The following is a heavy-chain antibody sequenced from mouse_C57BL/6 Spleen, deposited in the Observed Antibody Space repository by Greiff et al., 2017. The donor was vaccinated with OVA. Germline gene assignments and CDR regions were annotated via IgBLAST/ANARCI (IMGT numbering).Heavy chain of an antibody. J-gene: IGHJ4*01. CDR3: ARSYSNYAMDY. CDR2: IWSGGST. Sequence: QVQLKESGPGLVQPSQSLSITCTVSGFSLTSYGVHWVRQSPGKGLEWLGVIWSGGSTDYNAVFISRLSFSKDNSKSQVFYKMNSLQADDTAIYYSARSYSNYAMDYWGQGTSVTVSS. V-gene: IGHV2-2*01. D-gene: IGHD2-5*01. CDR1: GFSLTSYG.